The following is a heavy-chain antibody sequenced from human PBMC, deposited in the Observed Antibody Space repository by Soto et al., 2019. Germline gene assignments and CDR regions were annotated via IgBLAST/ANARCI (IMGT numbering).Heavy chain of an antibody. D-gene: IGHD5-12*01. CDR2: IIPIFGTA. V-gene: IGHV1-69*13. CDR3: ARERNIVATIYNYYGMDV. Sequence: SVNVSCKASGGTFSSYPISWVRQAPGQGLAWMGGIIPIFGTANYAQKVQGRVTITADESTSTAYMELSSLRSEDTAVYYCARERNIVATIYNYYGMDVWGQGTTVTVSS. J-gene: IGHJ6*02. CDR1: GGTFSSYP.